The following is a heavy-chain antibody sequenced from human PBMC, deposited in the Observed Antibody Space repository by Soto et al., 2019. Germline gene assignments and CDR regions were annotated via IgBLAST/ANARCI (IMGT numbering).Heavy chain of an antibody. D-gene: IGHD2-8*01. CDR2: IIPIFGTA. J-gene: IGHJ6*02. CDR3: ARDGVLCTNGVCSTHYYYGMDV. CDR1: GGTFSSYA. V-gene: IGHV1-69*13. Sequence: ASVKVSCKASGGTFSSYAISWVRQAPGQGLEWMGGIIPIFGTANYAQKFQGRVTITADESTSTAYMELSSLRSEDTAVYYCARDGVLCTNGVCSTHYYYGMDVWGQGTTVTVSS.